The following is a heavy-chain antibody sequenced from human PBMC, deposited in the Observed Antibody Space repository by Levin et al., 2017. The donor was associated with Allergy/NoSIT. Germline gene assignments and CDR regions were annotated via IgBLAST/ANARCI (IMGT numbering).Heavy chain of an antibody. Sequence: ETLSLTCAASGFTISGYWMHWVRQGPGKGMVWAARINSDGSRASYADSVKGRFTISRDNAKNTLSLQMNSLRAEDTAVYYCARVFDGDYGYDYWGQGTLVTVSS. D-gene: IGHD4-17*01. CDR1: GFTISGYW. CDR2: INSDGSRA. J-gene: IGHJ4*02. CDR3: ARVFDGDYGYDY. V-gene: IGHV3-74*01.